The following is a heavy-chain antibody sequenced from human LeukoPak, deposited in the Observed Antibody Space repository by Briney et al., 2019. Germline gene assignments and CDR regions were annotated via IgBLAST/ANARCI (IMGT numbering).Heavy chain of an antibody. Sequence: PGGSLRLSCAASGFTFSSYAMSWVRQAPGKGLEWVSAISGSGGSTYYADSVKGRFTISRGNSKNTLYLQMNSLRAEDTAVYYCAKGDRSPFGGVIVIGHFQHWGQGTLVTVSS. CDR1: GFTFSSYA. CDR3: AKGDRSPFGGVIVIGHFQH. D-gene: IGHD3-16*02. J-gene: IGHJ1*01. CDR2: ISGSGGST. V-gene: IGHV3-23*01.